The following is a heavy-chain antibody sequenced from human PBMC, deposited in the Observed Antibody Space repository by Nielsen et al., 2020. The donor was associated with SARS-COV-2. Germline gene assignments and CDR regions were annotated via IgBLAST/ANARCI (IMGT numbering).Heavy chain of an antibody. J-gene: IGHJ6*02. CDR2: IYSGGST. D-gene: IGHD4-17*01. Sequence: WIRQPPGKGLEWVSVIYSGGSTYYADSVKGRFTISRHNSKNTLYLQMNSLRAEDTAVYYCARDLRYGDHPEYYYYYGMDVWGQGTTVTVSS. V-gene: IGHV3-53*04. CDR3: ARDLRYGDHPEYYYYYGMDV.